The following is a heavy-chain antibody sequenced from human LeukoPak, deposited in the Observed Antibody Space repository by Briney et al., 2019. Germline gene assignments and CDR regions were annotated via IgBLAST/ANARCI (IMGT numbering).Heavy chain of an antibody. CDR1: GFTFSGYW. Sequence: GGSLRLSCAASGFTFSGYWMTWVRQAPGKGLEWVAVIWYDGSDKYYADSVKGRFSISRDNFKNTLYLLMNSLRAEDTAVYYCARGYSSGWPHYFDYWGQGTLVTVSS. CDR2: IWYDGSDK. J-gene: IGHJ4*02. V-gene: IGHV3-33*08. D-gene: IGHD6-19*01. CDR3: ARGYSSGWPHYFDY.